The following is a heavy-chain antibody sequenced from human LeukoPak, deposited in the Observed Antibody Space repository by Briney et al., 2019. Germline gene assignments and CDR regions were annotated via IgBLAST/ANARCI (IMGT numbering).Heavy chain of an antibody. CDR1: GFTFSSYA. CDR2: ISGSGGDT. J-gene: IGHJ4*02. CDR3: AKDLGSVVTPPSLDF. Sequence: GGSLRLSCAASGFTFSSYAMSWVRQAPGKGLEWVSAISGSGGDTYYTDSVKGRFTISRDNSKNTLYLQMSSLRAEDTAVYYCAKDLGSVVTPPSLDFWGQGTLVTVSS. D-gene: IGHD4-23*01. V-gene: IGHV3-23*01.